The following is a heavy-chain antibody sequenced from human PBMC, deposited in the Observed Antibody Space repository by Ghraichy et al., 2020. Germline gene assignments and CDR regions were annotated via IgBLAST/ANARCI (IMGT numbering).Heavy chain of an antibody. Sequence: SQTPSLTCTVSGGSTSSSSYYWGWIRQSPGKGLEWIGSIYYSGSTYYNPSLKSRVTISVDTSKNQFSLKLSSVTAADTAVYYCARAPSGSYGVYFDYWGQGTLVTVSS. V-gene: IGHV4-39*01. CDR1: GGSTSSSSYY. J-gene: IGHJ4*02. CDR3: ARAPSGSYGVYFDY. CDR2: IYYSGST. D-gene: IGHD1-26*01.